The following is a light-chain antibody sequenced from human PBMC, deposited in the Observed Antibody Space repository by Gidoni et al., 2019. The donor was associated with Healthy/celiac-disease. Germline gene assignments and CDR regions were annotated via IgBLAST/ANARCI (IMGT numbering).Light chain of an antibody. CDR1: KSVSSSY. J-gene: IGKJ1*01. V-gene: IGKV3-20*01. CDR3: QQYGSSWT. CDR2: GAS. Sequence: IVLTQSPGTMSLSTGERATLSCRASKSVSSSYLAWYQQKPGHAPLLLIYGASSRATGITDRFSGSGSGTDFTLTISRLEPEDVAVYYCQQYGSSWTFGQGTKVEIK.